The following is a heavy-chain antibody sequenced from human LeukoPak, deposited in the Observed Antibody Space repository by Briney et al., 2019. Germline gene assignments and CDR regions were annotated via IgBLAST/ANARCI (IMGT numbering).Heavy chain of an antibody. CDR3: AKGRSHGSGHDAFDI. D-gene: IGHD3-10*01. CDR2: ISWNSGSI. J-gene: IGHJ3*02. CDR1: GFTFDDYA. V-gene: IGHV3-9*01. Sequence: GRSLRLSCAASGFTFDDYAMHWVRQAPGKGLEWVSGISWNSGSIGYADSVKGRFTISRDNAKSSLYLQMNSLRAEDTALYYCAKGRSHGSGHDAFDIWGQGTMVTVSS.